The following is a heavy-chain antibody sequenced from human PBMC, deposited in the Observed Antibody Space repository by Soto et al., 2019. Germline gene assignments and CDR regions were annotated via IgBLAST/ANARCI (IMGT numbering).Heavy chain of an antibody. CDR2: ISGSGTST. D-gene: IGHD3-16*01. CDR1: GLTFSSYG. CDR3: ALRDMSTDYY. J-gene: IGHJ4*02. V-gene: IGHV3-23*01. Sequence: PGGSLRVSCAASGLTFSSYGMSWVRQAPGKGLEWVSAISGSGTSTYYADSVKGRFTISRDNSKNTLYLQMNSLRAEDTAVYYCALRDMSTDYYWGQGTLVTVSS.